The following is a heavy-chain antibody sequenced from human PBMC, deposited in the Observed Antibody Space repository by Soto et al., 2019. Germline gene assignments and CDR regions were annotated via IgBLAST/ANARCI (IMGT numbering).Heavy chain of an antibody. J-gene: IGHJ5*02. Sequence: PSVKVSCKASGYTFTTYGISWVRQAPGQGLEWMGWISAYNGNTNYAQKLQGRITMTTDTSTSTAYMELRSLRSDDTAVYYCARVSHGWFDLWGQGTLVTVSS. CDR1: GYTFTTYG. CDR3: ARVSHGWFDL. CDR2: ISAYNGNT. V-gene: IGHV1-18*01.